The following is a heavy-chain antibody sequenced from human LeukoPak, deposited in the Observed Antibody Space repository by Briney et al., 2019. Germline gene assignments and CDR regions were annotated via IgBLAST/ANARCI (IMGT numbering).Heavy chain of an antibody. CDR3: ARGEGAAADIWMGYYLDY. D-gene: IGHD6-13*01. Sequence: SETLSLTCTVSGGSIGSSSYYWGWIRQPPGKGLEWIGSIYYSGSTYYNPSLKSRVTISVDTSKNQFSLKLSSVTAADTAVYYCARGEGAAADIWMGYYLDYWGQGTLVTVSS. J-gene: IGHJ4*02. CDR1: GGSIGSSSYY. CDR2: IYYSGST. V-gene: IGHV4-39*07.